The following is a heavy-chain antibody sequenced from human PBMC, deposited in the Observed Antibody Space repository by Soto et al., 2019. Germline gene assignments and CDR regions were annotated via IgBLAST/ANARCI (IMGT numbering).Heavy chain of an antibody. CDR3: ARHNYGSGSTYFDY. D-gene: IGHD3-10*01. CDR2: IYYSGST. J-gene: IGHJ4*02. CDR1: GGSIGSYY. V-gene: IGHV4-59*08. Sequence: TSETLSLTCTVSGGSIGSYYWSWIRQPPGKGLEWIGYIYYSGSTNYNPSLKSRVTISVDTSKNQFSLKLNSMTAADTAVYYCARHNYGSGSTYFDYWGQGTLVTVSS.